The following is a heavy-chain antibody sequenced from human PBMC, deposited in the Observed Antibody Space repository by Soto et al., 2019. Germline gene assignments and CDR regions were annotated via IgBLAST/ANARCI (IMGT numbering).Heavy chain of an antibody. J-gene: IGHJ5*02. CDR2: IYSDGRT. CDR1: GFTVSGDF. CDR3: ESRGP. V-gene: IGHV3-66*01. Sequence: GGSLRLSCGASGFTVSGDFMMWVSQDPGKGLEWVSTIYSDGRTYHADSVKGRFSISRDNSMNTLYLQMNSLTVEDTALYYCESRGPWGQGTLVTVSS.